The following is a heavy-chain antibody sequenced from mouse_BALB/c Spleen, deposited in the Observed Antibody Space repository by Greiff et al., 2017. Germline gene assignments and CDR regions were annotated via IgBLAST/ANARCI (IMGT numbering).Heavy chain of an antibody. J-gene: IGHJ1*01. Sequence: EVKLMESGAELVKPGASVKLSCTASGFNIKDTYMHWVKQRPEQGLEWIGRIDPANGNTKYDPKFQGKATITADTSSNTAYLQLSSLTSEDTAVYYCARHYYGSSLYWYFDVWGAGTTVTVSS. CDR1: GFNIKDTY. CDR3: ARHYYGSSLYWYFDV. CDR2: IDPANGNT. D-gene: IGHD1-1*01. V-gene: IGHV14-3*02.